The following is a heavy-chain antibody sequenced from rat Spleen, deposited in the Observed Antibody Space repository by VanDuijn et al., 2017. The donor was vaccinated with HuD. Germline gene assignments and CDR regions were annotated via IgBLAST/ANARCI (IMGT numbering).Heavy chain of an antibody. CDR1: GFTFSSYW. V-gene: IGHV5-58*01. Sequence: EVQLVETGGGLVQPGRSLKLSCVASGFTFSSYWMYWIRQAPGKGLEWVSSINTDGGSTYYPDSVKGRFTISRDNAKSTLYLQMDSLRSEDTATYYCTRAYGGYSELGGWFAYWGQGTLVTVSS. CDR3: TRAYGGYSELGGWFAY. J-gene: IGHJ3*01. CDR2: INTDGGST. D-gene: IGHD1-11*01.